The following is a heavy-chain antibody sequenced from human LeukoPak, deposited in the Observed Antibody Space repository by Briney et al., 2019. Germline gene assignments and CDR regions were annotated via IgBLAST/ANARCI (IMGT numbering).Heavy chain of an antibody. CDR3: ASYLWFGESYYFDY. D-gene: IGHD3-10*01. Sequence: SETLSLTCAVYGGSFSGYYWSWIRQPPGKGLEWIGEINHSGSTNYNPSLKSRVTISVDTSKNQFSLKLSSVTAADTAVYYCASYLWFGESYYFDYWGQGTLATVSS. V-gene: IGHV4-34*01. CDR1: GGSFSGYY. J-gene: IGHJ4*02. CDR2: INHSGST.